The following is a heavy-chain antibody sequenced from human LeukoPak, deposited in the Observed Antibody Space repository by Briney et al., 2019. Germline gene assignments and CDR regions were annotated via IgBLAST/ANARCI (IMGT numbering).Heavy chain of an antibody. Sequence: GASVKVSCKASGGTFSSYAISWVRQAPGQGLEWMGGIIPIFGTANYAQKFQGRVTITTDESTSTAYMELSSLRSEDTAVYYCARDYSTPPYKEWSYAFDIWGQGTMVTASS. J-gene: IGHJ3*02. D-gene: IGHD3-3*01. CDR3: ARDYSTPPYKEWSYAFDI. CDR2: IIPIFGTA. V-gene: IGHV1-69*05. CDR1: GGTFSSYA.